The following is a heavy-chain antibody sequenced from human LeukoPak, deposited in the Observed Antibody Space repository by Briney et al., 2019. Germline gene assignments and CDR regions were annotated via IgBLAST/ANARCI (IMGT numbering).Heavy chain of an antibody. CDR2: INHSGST. CDR3: ARSMIVVENFDY. CDR1: GGSISSSSYY. J-gene: IGHJ4*02. Sequence: SETLSLTCTVSGGSISSSSYYWSWIRQPPGKGLEWIGEINHSGSTNYNPSLKSRVTISVDTSKSQFSLKLSSVTAADTAVYYCARSMIVVENFDYWGQGTLVTVSS. V-gene: IGHV4-39*07. D-gene: IGHD3-22*01.